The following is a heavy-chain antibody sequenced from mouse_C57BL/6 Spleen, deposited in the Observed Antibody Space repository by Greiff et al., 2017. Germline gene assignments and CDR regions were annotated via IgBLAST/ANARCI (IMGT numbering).Heavy chain of an antibody. D-gene: IGHD2-3*01. Sequence: VQLKESGAELVRPGASVKLSCTASGFNIKDDYMHWVKQRPEQGLEWIGWIDPENGDTEYASKFQGKATITADTSSNTAYLQLSSLTSEDTAVYYCTTDDGYYVYWGQGTTLTVSS. J-gene: IGHJ2*01. CDR1: GFNIKDDY. V-gene: IGHV14-4*01. CDR3: TTDDGYYVY. CDR2: IDPENGDT.